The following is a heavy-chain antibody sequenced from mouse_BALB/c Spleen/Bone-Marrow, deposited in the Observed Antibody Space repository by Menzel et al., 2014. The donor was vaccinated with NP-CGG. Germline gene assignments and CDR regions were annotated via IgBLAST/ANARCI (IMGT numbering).Heavy chain of an antibody. Sequence: EVQLHQSGAELVKPGASVKLSCTASGTNIKDTYMHWVKQRPEQGLEWIGRIDLANGNTKYDPKFQGKATITADTSSNTAYLQLSSLTSEDTAVYYCARWEYYAIDYWGQGTSVTVSS. J-gene: IGHJ4*01. D-gene: IGHD4-1*01. CDR3: ARWEYYAIDY. V-gene: IGHV14-3*02. CDR2: IDLANGNT. CDR1: GTNIKDTY.